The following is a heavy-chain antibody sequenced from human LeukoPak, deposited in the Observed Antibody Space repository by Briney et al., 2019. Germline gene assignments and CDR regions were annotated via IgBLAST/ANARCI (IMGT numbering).Heavy chain of an antibody. V-gene: IGHV1-46*01. J-gene: IGHJ4*02. CDR1: GYTFTRYY. CDR2: IHPSGDST. CDR3: ARVGRYCSSTSCYFGFDY. Sequence: GASVKVSCKASGYTFTRYYMHWVRQAPGQGLEWMGIIHPSGDSTSYAQKFQGRVTMTRDMSTSTVYMELSSLRSDDTAVYYCARVGRYCSSTSCYFGFDYWGQGTLVTVSS. D-gene: IGHD2-2*01.